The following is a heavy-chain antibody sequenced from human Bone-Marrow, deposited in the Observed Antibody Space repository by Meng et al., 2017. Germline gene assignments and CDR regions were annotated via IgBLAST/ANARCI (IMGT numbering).Heavy chain of an antibody. V-gene: IGHV1-2*06. Sequence: QVQLVQSWAELKKPGALVKVSCKASGYTFTGYYMHWVRQAPGQGLEWMGRINPNSGGTNYAQKFQGRVTMTRDTSISTAYMELSRLRSDDTAVYYCAVHYYGSGSSTFDYWGQGTLVTVSS. CDR3: AVHYYGSGSSTFDY. CDR2: INPNSGGT. CDR1: GYTFTGYY. J-gene: IGHJ4*02. D-gene: IGHD3-10*01.